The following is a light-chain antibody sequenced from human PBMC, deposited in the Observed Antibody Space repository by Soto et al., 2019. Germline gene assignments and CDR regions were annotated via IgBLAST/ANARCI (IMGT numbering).Light chain of an antibody. V-gene: IGLV1-40*01. CDR3: ASWDDNLNGPV. CDR1: SSNIGADFD. Sequence: QSVLTQPPSISGAPGQRVTISCSGSSSNIGADFDVHWYQQLPGTAPKVLTHHDGDRPSGVPDRFSWSRSGTSASLTISGLRPEDEADYYCASWDDNLNGPVFGRGTKLTVL. CDR2: HDG. J-gene: IGLJ2*01.